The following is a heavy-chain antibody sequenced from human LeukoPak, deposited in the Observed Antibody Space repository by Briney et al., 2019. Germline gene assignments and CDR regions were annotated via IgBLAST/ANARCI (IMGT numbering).Heavy chain of an antibody. CDR2: IYYSGST. V-gene: IGHV4-59*01. D-gene: IGHD6-19*01. CDR3: ARDRAVAGSFDH. CDR1: GGSISSYY. J-gene: IGHJ4*02. Sequence: SETLSLTCTVSGGSISSYYWSWIRQPPGKGLEWIGYIYYSGSTNYNPSLKSRVTISVDTSKNQFSLKLSSVTAADTAVYYCARDRAVAGSFDHWGQGTLVTVSS.